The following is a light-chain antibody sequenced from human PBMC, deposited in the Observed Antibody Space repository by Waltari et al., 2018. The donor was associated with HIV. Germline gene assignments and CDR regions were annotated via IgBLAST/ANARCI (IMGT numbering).Light chain of an antibody. CDR1: QNVLYNSNNKNY. CDR2: WAS. V-gene: IGKV4-1*01. Sequence: DIVMTQSPDSLAVSLGERATINCKSSQNVLYNSNNKNYLAWYQQKPGQPPKLLIYWASTRESGVPDRFRGSGSGTDFTLTISSLQAEDVAVYYCQQYYNIPYTFGQGTKLEIK. CDR3: QQYYNIPYT. J-gene: IGKJ2*01.